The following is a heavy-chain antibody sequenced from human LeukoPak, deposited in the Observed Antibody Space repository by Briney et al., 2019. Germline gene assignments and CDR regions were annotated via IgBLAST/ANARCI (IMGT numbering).Heavy chain of an antibody. CDR1: GYTLIDYY. Sequence: ASVKVSCKASGYTLIDYYMQWVRQAPGQGLEWMGWINPKSGGTKYAQKFQGRVTMTRDTSISTAYIELSSLTSDDTAVYYCARSIVVVSPPDYWGQGALVTVSS. V-gene: IGHV1-2*02. D-gene: IGHD2-2*01. J-gene: IGHJ4*02. CDR3: ARSIVVVSPPDY. CDR2: INPKSGGT.